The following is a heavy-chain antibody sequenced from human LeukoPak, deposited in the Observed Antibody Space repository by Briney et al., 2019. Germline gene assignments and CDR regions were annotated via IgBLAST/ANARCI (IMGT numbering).Heavy chain of an antibody. Sequence: PGRSLRLSCVASGFSLSNNGMHWVRQAPGKGLEWVAATWFDGKRNDYGDAVNGRFTISRDNSRNSLYLQMNSLRAEDSAVYYCARTGITRNWYFDLWVRGTLATVPS. CDR3: ARTGITRNWYFDL. CDR2: TWFDGKRN. D-gene: IGHD1-14*01. V-gene: IGHV3-33*01. CDR1: GFSLSNNG. J-gene: IGHJ2*01.